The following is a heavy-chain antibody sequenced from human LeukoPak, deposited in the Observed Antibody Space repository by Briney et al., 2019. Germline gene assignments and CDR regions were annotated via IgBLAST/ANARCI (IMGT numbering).Heavy chain of an antibody. CDR2: IFHTGHT. Sequence: SETLSLTCAVSGGSISSGDFPWSWIRQPPGMGLEWIGYIFHTGHTSYNPSLRSRVTISVDMSKNQLSLRLTSVTAADTAVYYCARGFYGAGSHFDYWGQGTLVTVSS. CDR3: ARGFYGAGSHFDY. D-gene: IGHD3-10*01. V-gene: IGHV4-30-2*01. J-gene: IGHJ4*02. CDR1: GGSISSGDFP.